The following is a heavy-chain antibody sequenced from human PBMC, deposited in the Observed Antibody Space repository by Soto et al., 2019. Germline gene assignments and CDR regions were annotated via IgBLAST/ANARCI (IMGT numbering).Heavy chain of an antibody. D-gene: IGHD4-17*01. CDR1: GYTFAGYY. CDR2: INPNSGGT. CDR3: ARDSTYGDSSDWFFDL. Sequence: QVQLVQSGAELEKPGASVKVFCKASGYTFAGYYVHWVRQAPGQGPEWMGWINPNSGGTNYAQKFQGWVTMTTDTPISTDYMVLNRLGSDDKAVYYCARDSTYGDSSDWFFDLWGRGTLVTVSS. V-gene: IGHV1-2*04. J-gene: IGHJ2*01.